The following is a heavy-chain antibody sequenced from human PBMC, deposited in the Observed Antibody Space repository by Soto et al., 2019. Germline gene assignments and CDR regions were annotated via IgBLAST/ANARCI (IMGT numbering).Heavy chain of an antibody. CDR2: ISAYNGNT. CDR1: GDTFTSYG. V-gene: IGHV1-18*01. J-gene: IGHJ5*02. Sequence: ASVKVSCKASGDTFTSYGISWVRQAPGQGLEWMGWISAYNGNTNYAQKLQGRVTMTTDTSTSTAYMELRSLRSDDTAVYYCARDKAGVVMLNWFDPWGQGTLVTVSS. CDR3: ARDKAGVVMLNWFDP. D-gene: IGHD3-3*01.